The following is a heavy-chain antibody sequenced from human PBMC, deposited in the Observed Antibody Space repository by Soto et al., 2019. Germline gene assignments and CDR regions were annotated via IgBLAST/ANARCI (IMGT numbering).Heavy chain of an antibody. CDR1: GYTFTSFY. CDR2: INPNGGST. D-gene: IGHD7-27*01. Sequence: QVQLVQSGAEVKNPGASVKLSCKASGYTFTSFYIHWVRQAPGQGLEWMAIINPNGGSTNYAPNLQGRVTLTRDTSTNTVYIELSSLGSEDTAVYYCARGLTSGDYWGQEPWSPSPQ. CDR3: ARGLTSGDY. V-gene: IGHV1-46*01. J-gene: IGHJ4*01.